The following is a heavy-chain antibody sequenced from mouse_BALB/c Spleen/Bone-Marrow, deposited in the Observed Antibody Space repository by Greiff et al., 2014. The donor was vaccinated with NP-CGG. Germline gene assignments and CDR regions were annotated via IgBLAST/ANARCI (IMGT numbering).Heavy chain of an antibody. V-gene: IGHV1S29*02. CDR2: IYPYNGGT. J-gene: IGHJ2*01. D-gene: IGHD1-2*01. Sequence: VQLKQSGPELVKPGASVKISCKASGYTFTDYNMHWAKQSHGKSLEWIGYIYPYNGGTGYNQKFKSKATLTVDNSSSTAYMELRSLTSEDSAVYYCATRFITTAGYWGQGTTLTVSS. CDR1: GYTFTDYN. CDR3: ATRFITTAGY.